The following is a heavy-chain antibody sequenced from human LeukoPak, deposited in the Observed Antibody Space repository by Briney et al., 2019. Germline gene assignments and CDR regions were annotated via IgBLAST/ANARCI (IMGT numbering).Heavy chain of an antibody. V-gene: IGHV3-53*01. CDR3: ARGGYYDSSGYNDY. Sequence: PGGSLRLSCAASGFTVSSNYMSWVRQAPGKGLEWVSVIYSGGSTYYADSVKGRFTISRDNSKNTLYLQMNSLRAEDTAVYYCARGGYYDSSGYNDYWGQGTLVTVSS. J-gene: IGHJ4*02. CDR2: IYSGGST. D-gene: IGHD3-22*01. CDR1: GFTVSSNY.